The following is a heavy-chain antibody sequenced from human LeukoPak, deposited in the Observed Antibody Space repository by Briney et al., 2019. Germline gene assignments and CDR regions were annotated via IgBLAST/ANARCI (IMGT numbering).Heavy chain of an antibody. D-gene: IGHD4-11*01. CDR3: ARGIPETTRYYYYMDV. CDR1: GGSISSYY. V-gene: IGHV4-59*01. CDR2: IYYSGST. Sequence: SETLSLTCTVSGGSISSYYWSWIRQPPGKGLEWIGYIYYSGSTNYNPSLKSRVTISVDTSKNQFSLKLSSVTAADTAVYYCARGIPETTRYYYYMDVWGKGTTVTVSS. J-gene: IGHJ6*03.